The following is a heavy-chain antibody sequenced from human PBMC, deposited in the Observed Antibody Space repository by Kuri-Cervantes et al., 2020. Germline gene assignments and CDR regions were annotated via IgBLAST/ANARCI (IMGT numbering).Heavy chain of an antibody. Sequence: ASVKVSCKVSGYTLTELSMRWVRQAPGKGLEWMGGFDPEDGETIYAQKFRGRVTMTEDTSTDTAYMELSSLRSEDTAVYYCATDRNRNRYYYYYMDVWGKGTTVTVSS. CDR1: GYTLTELS. J-gene: IGHJ6*03. V-gene: IGHV1-24*01. CDR2: FDPEDGET. CDR3: ATDRNRNRYYYYYMDV. D-gene: IGHD1-14*01.